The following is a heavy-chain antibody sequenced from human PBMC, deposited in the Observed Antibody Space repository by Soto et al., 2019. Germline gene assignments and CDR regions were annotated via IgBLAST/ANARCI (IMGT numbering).Heavy chain of an antibody. CDR2: IWYDGSNK. CDR1: GFIFNEYG. Sequence: QVQLVESGGGVVQPGRSLRLSCAASGFIFNEYGMHWVRQAPGKGLEWVAVIWYDGSNKYYADSVRGRFTFSRDNSRNTMSLQMTSLRAEDTAMYYCARWGCSGSNCNLNQRSFDLWGQGTLVTVSS. V-gene: IGHV3-33*01. D-gene: IGHD2-15*01. CDR3: ARWGCSGSNCNLNQRSFDL. J-gene: IGHJ4*02.